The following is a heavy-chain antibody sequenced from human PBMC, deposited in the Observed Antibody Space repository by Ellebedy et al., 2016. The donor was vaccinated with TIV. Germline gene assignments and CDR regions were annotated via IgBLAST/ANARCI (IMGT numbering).Heavy chain of an antibody. J-gene: IGHJ6*02. D-gene: IGHD1-26*01. CDR3: ANIVGATTYGMDV. CDR2: IIPIFGTA. Sequence: ASVKVSCKASGGTFSSYAISWVRQAPGQGLEWMGGIIPIFGTANYAQKFQGRVTIIADESTSTAYMELSSLRSEDTAVYYCANIVGATTYGMDVWGQGTTVTVSS. CDR1: GGTFSSYA. V-gene: IGHV1-69*13.